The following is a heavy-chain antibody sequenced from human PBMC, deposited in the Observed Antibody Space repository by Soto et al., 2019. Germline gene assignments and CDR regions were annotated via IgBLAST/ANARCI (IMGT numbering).Heavy chain of an antibody. CDR2: IHPGDSNT. CDR3: ARLGSYPYSSSAY. CDR1: GYSFSYYW. Sequence: GESLKISCKASGYSFSYYWIGWVRQMPGKGLEWMGIIHPGDSNTRYNSSFQGQVTISVDKSISTAYLQWSSLRASDTAMYCCARLGSYPYSSSAYRGQGTLVTVSS. J-gene: IGHJ4*02. V-gene: IGHV5-51*01. D-gene: IGHD6-6*01.